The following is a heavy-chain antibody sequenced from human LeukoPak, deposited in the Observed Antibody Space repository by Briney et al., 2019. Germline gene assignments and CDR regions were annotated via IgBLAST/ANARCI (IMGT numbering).Heavy chain of an antibody. CDR1: GYTFTDYY. V-gene: IGHV1-2*02. D-gene: IGHD1-26*01. Sequence: ASVKVSCKASGYTFTDYYMHWVRQAPGQGPEWMGWINSNSGATNYAQKFQGRVTMTRDTSISAVYMELSSLRSDDTAVYYCARGRDRGASTPFDYWGQGTLVTVSS. CDR2: INSNSGAT. CDR3: ARGRDRGASTPFDY. J-gene: IGHJ4*02.